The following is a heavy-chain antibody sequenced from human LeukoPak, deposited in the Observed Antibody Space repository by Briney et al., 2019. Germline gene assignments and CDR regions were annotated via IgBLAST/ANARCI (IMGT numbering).Heavy chain of an antibody. CDR3: ARGGMVRDRRHFQFDY. V-gene: IGHV3-21*04. CDR1: GFTFSSYS. D-gene: IGHD3-10*01. Sequence: PGGSLRLSCAASGFTFSSYSMNWVRQAPGKGLEWVSSISSSSSYIYYADSVKGRFTISRDNAKNSLYLQMNSLRAEDTAVYYCARGGMVRDRRHFQFDYWGQGTLVTVSS. J-gene: IGHJ4*02. CDR2: ISSSSSYI.